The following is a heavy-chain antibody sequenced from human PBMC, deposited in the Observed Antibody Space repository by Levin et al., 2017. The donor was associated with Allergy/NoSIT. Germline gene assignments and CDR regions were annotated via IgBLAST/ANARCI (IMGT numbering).Heavy chain of an antibody. D-gene: IGHD2-2*03. Sequence: GGSLRLSCVVSGFSFRSCSMYWVRQAPGKGLEWLAAIWYDGRYKYYADSVKGRFTISRDNSKNTVYLQVSSLRDEDTAVYYCSRGGEYKSGFGYYYSGMDVWGHGTTITVSS. CDR2: IWYDGRYK. J-gene: IGHJ6*02. CDR1: GFSFRSCS. CDR3: SRGGEYKSGFGYYYSGMDV. V-gene: IGHV3-33*01.